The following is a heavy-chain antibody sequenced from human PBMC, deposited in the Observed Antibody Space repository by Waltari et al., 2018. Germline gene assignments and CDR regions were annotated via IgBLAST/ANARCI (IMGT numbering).Heavy chain of an antibody. CDR1: GLTVSRTY. D-gene: IGHD3-10*01. V-gene: IGHV3-53*01. Sequence: EVQLVESGGGLIQPGGSLRLSCAASGLTVSRTYMSWVRQAPGKGLELVSVFYSGGSTYYADSVKGRFTISRDNSKNTLYLQMNSLRTEDTAVYYCARGDGVRGVIFDYWGQGTLVTVSS. J-gene: IGHJ4*02. CDR2: FYSGGST. CDR3: ARGDGVRGVIFDY.